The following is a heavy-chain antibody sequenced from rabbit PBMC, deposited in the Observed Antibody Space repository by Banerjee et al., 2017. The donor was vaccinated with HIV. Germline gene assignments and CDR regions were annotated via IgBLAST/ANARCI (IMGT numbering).Heavy chain of an antibody. CDR3: ARETGYAAYGYTTDDFNL. V-gene: IGHV1S45*01. CDR2: IYAGTNGNT. Sequence: EESGGGLVQPEGSLTLTCTASGFTLSSYWICWVRQAPGKGLEWIACIYAGTNGNTYYASWAKGRFTISKTSSTTVTLQMTSLTAADTATYFCARETGYAAYGYTTDDFNLWGQGTLVTVS. CDR1: GFTLSSYW. J-gene: IGHJ4*01. D-gene: IGHD6-1*01.